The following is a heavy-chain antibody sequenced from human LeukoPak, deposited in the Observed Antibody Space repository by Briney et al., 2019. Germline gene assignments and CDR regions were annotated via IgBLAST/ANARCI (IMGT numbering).Heavy chain of an antibody. Sequence: SQTLSLTCDISGDSVSSNSAAWNWIRQSPSRGLEWLGRTYYRSKWYNDYAVSVKGRITINPDTSKNQFSLQLNSVTPEDTAVYYCARDLAVVPAANPIDYWGQGTLVTVSS. CDR3: ARDLAVVPAANPIDY. CDR1: GDSVSSNSAA. J-gene: IGHJ4*02. D-gene: IGHD2-2*01. CDR2: TYYRSKWYN. V-gene: IGHV6-1*01.